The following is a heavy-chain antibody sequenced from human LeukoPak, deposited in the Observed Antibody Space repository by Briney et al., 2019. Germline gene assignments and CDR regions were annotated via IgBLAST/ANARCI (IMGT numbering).Heavy chain of an antibody. CDR1: GYTFTGYY. Sequence: ASVKVSCKASGYTFTGYYMHWVRQAPGQGLEWMGWINPNSGGTNYAQKFQGRVTMTRDTSISTAYMELSRLRSDDTAVYYCARVRHGRDGYRTDGYYFDYWGQGTLVTVSS. CDR3: ARVRHGRDGYRTDGYYFDY. J-gene: IGHJ4*02. D-gene: IGHD5-24*01. V-gene: IGHV1-2*02. CDR2: INPNSGGT.